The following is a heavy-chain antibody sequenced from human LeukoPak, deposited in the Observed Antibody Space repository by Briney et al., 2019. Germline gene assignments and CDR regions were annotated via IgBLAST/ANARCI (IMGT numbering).Heavy chain of an antibody. Sequence: PSETLSLTCAVYGGSFSDYYWSWIRQPPGRGLEWIGYIYYTGTTKYNPSLKSQVTIAVDRSMNQFSMKLTSVTAADTAVYFCARGSSWGEHSWGQGILVTVSS. V-gene: IGHV4-59*01. D-gene: IGHD3-16*01. J-gene: IGHJ4*02. CDR3: ARGSSWGEHS. CDR2: IYYTGTT. CDR1: GGSFSDYY.